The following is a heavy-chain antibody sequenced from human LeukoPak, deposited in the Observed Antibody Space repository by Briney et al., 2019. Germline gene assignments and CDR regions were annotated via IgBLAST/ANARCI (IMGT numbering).Heavy chain of an antibody. Sequence: PGGSLRLSCAASGFTFSSYAMSWVRQAPGKGLEWASAISGSGGSTYYADSVKGRFTISRDNSKNTLYLQMNSLRAEDTAVYYCAKDRYSGSYYGWFDPWGQGTLVTVSS. CDR2: ISGSGGST. D-gene: IGHD1-26*01. CDR3: AKDRYSGSYYGWFDP. CDR1: GFTFSSYA. V-gene: IGHV3-23*01. J-gene: IGHJ5*02.